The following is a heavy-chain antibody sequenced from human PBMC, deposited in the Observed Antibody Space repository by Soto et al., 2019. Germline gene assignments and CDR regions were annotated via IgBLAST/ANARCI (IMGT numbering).Heavy chain of an antibody. D-gene: IGHD1-1*01. V-gene: IGHV3-23*01. Sequence: GGSLRLSCAASGFTFSSYAMSWVRQAPGKGLEWVSAISGSGGSTYYADSVEGRFTISRDNSKNTLYLQMNSLRAEDTAVYYCAKDLKGRLEPSWFDPWGQGTLVTVSS. CDR2: ISGSGGST. J-gene: IGHJ5*02. CDR3: AKDLKGRLEPSWFDP. CDR1: GFTFSSYA.